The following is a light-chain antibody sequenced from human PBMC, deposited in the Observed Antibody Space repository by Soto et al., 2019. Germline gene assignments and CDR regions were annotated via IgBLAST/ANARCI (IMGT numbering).Light chain of an antibody. Sequence: EIVLTQSPCTLSLSPVERATLSCRASQSVTSDYLAWYQQKPGQAPRLLIHGASSRATGIPDRFSGSGSGTDFTLTISRLEPEDFAVYYCQQYGRPFGQGTKVDIK. V-gene: IGKV3-20*01. CDR2: GAS. CDR3: QQYGRP. J-gene: IGKJ1*01. CDR1: QSVTSDY.